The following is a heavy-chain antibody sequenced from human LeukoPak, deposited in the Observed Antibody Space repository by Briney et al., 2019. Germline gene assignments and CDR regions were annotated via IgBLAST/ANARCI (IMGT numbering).Heavy chain of an antibody. CDR1: GFTVSSNY. CDR3: ARSTVVTGRYYYYYMDV. Sequence: GGSLRLSCAASGFTVSSNYMSWVRQAPGKGLEWVSVIDSGGSTYYADSVKGRFAISRDNSRNTLYLQMNSLRAEDTAVYYCARSTVVTGRYYYYYMDVWGKGTTVSVS. D-gene: IGHD4-23*01. J-gene: IGHJ6*03. V-gene: IGHV3-53*01. CDR2: IDSGGST.